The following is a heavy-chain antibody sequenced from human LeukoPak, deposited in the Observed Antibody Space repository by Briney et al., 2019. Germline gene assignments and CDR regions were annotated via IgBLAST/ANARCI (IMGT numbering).Heavy chain of an antibody. CDR3: ARGTGVLFDY. Sequence: PGGSLRLSCAASGFTFSTYWMSWVRQAPGKGLEWVANIKQDGSEKYYVESVKGRFTVSRDNAKNSLYLQMNSLRAEDTAVYYCARGTGVLFDYWGQGTLVTVSS. V-gene: IGHV3-7*04. CDR2: IKQDGSEK. D-gene: IGHD7-27*01. CDR1: GFTFSTYW. J-gene: IGHJ4*02.